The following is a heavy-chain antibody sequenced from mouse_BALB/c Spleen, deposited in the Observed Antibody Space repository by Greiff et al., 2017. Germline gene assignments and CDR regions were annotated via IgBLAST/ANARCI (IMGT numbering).Heavy chain of an antibody. V-gene: IGHV5-12-2*01. J-gene: IGHJ4*01. Sequence: EVKLVESGGGLVQPGGSLKLSCAASGFTFSSYTMSWVRQTPEKRLEWVAYISNGGGSTYYPDTVKGRFTISRDNAKNTLYLQMSSLKSEDTAMYYCARHAGSYYAMDYWGQGTSVTVSS. D-gene: IGHD4-1*01. CDR2: ISNGGGST. CDR1: GFTFSSYT. CDR3: ARHAGSYYAMDY.